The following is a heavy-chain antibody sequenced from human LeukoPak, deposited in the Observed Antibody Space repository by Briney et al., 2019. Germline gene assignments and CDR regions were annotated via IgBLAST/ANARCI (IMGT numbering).Heavy chain of an antibody. D-gene: IGHD3-22*01. V-gene: IGHV3-23*01. CDR1: GFTFSSYG. CDR3: AKPSYYDSSGYYPY. Sequence: GGSLRLSCAASGFTFSSYGMDWVRQAPGKGLEWVSAISGSGGSTYYADSVKGRFTISRDNSKNTLYLQMNSLRAEDTAVYYCAKPSYYDSSGYYPYWGQGTLVTVSS. CDR2: ISGSGGST. J-gene: IGHJ4*02.